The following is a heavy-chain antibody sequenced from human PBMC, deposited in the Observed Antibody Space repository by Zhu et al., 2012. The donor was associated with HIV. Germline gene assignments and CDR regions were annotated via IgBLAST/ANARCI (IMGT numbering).Heavy chain of an antibody. CDR3: SGSTQEYFDY. J-gene: IGHJ4*02. Sequence: QVQLQQWGAGLLKPSDTLSVTCAVYGGSFSAYYWNWIRQSPGKGLEWIGEVNHSGSTNYNPSLKSRVTISVDKSKNQFSLRLISVTAADTAVYYCSGSTQEYFDYWGQGTLVTVSS. V-gene: IGHV4-34*01. CDR1: GGSFSAYY. D-gene: IGHD2-2*01. CDR2: VNHSGST.